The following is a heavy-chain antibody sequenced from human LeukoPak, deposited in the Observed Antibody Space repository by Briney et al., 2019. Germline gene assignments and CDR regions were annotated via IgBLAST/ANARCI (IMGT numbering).Heavy chain of an antibody. D-gene: IGHD5-18*01. Sequence: SVKVPCKASGGTFSSYAISWVRQAPGQGLEWMGRIIPIFGTANYAQKFQGRVTITTDESTSTAYVELSSLRSEDTAVYYCARDSDTAMACFDYWGQGTLVTVSS. J-gene: IGHJ4*02. V-gene: IGHV1-69*05. CDR1: GGTFSSYA. CDR3: ARDSDTAMACFDY. CDR2: IIPIFGTA.